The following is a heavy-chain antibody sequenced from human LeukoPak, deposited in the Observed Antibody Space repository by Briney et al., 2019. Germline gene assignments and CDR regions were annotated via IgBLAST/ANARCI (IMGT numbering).Heavy chain of an antibody. J-gene: IGHJ4*02. D-gene: IGHD6-19*01. Sequence: GGSLRLSCAASGFNFNKYDMTWARQTPGKGLEWVSTITGRSDKTYYTDSVKGRFVTSRDNSKDTLYLQMNSLRAEDTALYYCAKGGWLDDLGQGALVTVSS. CDR1: GFNFNKYD. V-gene: IGHV3-23*01. CDR2: ITGRSDKT. CDR3: AKGGWLDD.